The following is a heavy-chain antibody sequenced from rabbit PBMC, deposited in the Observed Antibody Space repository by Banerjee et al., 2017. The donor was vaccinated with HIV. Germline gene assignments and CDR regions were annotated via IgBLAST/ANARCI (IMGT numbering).Heavy chain of an antibody. CDR2: IDGGST. CDR1: GFSFTSNYY. V-gene: IGHV1S40*01. J-gene: IGHJ4*01. Sequence: QSLEESGGDLVKPGASLTLTCTASGFSFTSNYYMCWVRQAPGKGLEWIACIDGGSTYCARWARVPFTIYKAPYTLDPQLMTLPIAAAAANYFCTKSYAGYDYENYYFNLWGQGTLVTVS. CDR3: TKSYAGYDYENYYFNL. D-gene: IGHD4-2*01.